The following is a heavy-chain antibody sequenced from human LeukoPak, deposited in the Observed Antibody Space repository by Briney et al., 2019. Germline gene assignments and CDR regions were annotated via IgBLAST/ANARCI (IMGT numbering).Heavy chain of an antibody. CDR3: ARDLSTDGLESFDP. CDR2: IYYSGST. Sequence: SQTLSLTCTVSGGSISSGGYYWSWIRQHPGKGLEWIGYIYYSGSTYYNPSLKSRVTISVDTSKNQFSLKLSSVTAADTAVYYCARDLSTDGLESFDPWGQGTLVTVSS. J-gene: IGHJ5*02. CDR1: GGSISSGGYY. V-gene: IGHV4-31*03. D-gene: IGHD2-8*01.